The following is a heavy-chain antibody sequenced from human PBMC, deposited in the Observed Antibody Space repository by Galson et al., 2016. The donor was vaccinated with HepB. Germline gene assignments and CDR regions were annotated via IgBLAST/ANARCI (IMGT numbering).Heavy chain of an antibody. J-gene: IGHJ4*02. Sequence: SCKASGYIFNTYNMHWVRQAPGQGLEWMGIIKPSGGNTIYAQKFQDRITMTRDTSTSTVYMELISLRSEDTAVYYCARELDHSFYFDYWGQGTLLTVSS. V-gene: IGHV1-46*02. CDR2: IKPSGGNT. CDR3: ARELDHSFYFDY. D-gene: IGHD1-14*01. CDR1: GYIFNTYN.